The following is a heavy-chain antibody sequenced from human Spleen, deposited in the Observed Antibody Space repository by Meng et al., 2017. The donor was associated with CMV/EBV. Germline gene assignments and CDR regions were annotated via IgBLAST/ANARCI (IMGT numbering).Heavy chain of an antibody. V-gene: IGHV1-69*05. Sequence: SVKVSCKASGGTFSSYAISWVRQAPGQGLEWMGGIIPIFGTANYAQKFQGRVTITTDESTSTAYMELNSLRAEDTAVYYCARVPVVTQDAFDIWGQGTMVTVSS. J-gene: IGHJ3*02. CDR2: IIPIFGTA. D-gene: IGHD4-23*01. CDR1: GGTFSSYA. CDR3: ARVPVVTQDAFDI.